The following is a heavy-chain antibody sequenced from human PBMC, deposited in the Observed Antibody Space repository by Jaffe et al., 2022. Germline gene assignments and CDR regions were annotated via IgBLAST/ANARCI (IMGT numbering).Heavy chain of an antibody. D-gene: IGHD3-16*02. Sequence: EVQLVESGGGLVQPGGSLRLSCAASGFTFSSYSMNWVRQAPGKGLEWVSYISSSSSTIYYADSVKGRFTISRDNAKNSLYLQMNSLRAEDTAVYYCARDRFTFGGVIVWSWFDPWGQGTLVTVSS. CDR1: GFTFSSYS. CDR2: ISSSSSTI. J-gene: IGHJ5*02. CDR3: ARDRFTFGGVIVWSWFDP. V-gene: IGHV3-48*01.